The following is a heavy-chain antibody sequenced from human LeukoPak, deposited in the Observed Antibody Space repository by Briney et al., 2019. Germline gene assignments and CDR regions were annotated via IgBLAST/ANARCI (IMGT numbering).Heavy chain of an antibody. J-gene: IGHJ4*02. CDR2: IHPSTGNP. CDR3: ARAFQSLGGLSLPDY. CDR1: GYTFTNYA. V-gene: IGHV7-4-1*02. Sequence: ASVKVSCEASGYTFTNYAMNWVRQAPGQGLEWMGWIHPSTGNPTYAQGFTGRFVFSLDTSVSTTYLQISSLKAEDTAVYFCARAFQSLGGLSLPDYWGQGTLVTVSS. D-gene: IGHD3-16*02.